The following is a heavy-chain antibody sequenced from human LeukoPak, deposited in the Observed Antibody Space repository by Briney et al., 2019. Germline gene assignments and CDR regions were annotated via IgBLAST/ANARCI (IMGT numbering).Heavy chain of an antibody. CDR3: LNSGSNYEAVS. V-gene: IGHV4-4*07. CDR1: GGSISSYY. Sequence: SETLSLTCTVSGGSISSYYWSWIRQPAGKGLEWIGRIDTSGNTNYKPSLKSRVTMSVDTSKNQFSLKLSSVTAADTAFYFCLNSGSNYEAVSWGQGTLVTVSS. J-gene: IGHJ5*02. CDR2: IDTSGNT. D-gene: IGHD5-18*01.